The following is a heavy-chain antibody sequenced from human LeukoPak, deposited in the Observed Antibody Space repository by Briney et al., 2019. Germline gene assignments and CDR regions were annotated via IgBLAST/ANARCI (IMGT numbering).Heavy chain of an antibody. CDR1: GYSFTSYW. CDR3: ARTYYYGSGSPHWFDP. Sequence: GESLKISCKGSGYSFTSYWIGWVRQMPGKGLEWMGIIYPGDSDTRYSPSFQGQVTISADKSISTAYLQWSSLKASDTAMYYCARTYYYGSGSPHWFDPWGQGTLVTVSS. J-gene: IGHJ5*02. D-gene: IGHD3-10*01. V-gene: IGHV5-51*01. CDR2: IYPGDSDT.